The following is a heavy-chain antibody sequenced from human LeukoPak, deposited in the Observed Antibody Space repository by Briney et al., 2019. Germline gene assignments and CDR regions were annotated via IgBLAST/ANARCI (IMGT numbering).Heavy chain of an antibody. J-gene: IGHJ4*02. Sequence: GGSLRLSCAASGFTFDDYAMHWVRQAPGKGLEWVSSISSSSIYIYYADSVKGRFTISRDNAKNSLYLQMNSLRAEDTAVYYCARGSRGNIAAAGHFDYWGQGTLVTVSS. CDR2: ISSSSIYI. D-gene: IGHD6-13*01. CDR3: ARGSRGNIAAAGHFDY. CDR1: GFTFDDYA. V-gene: IGHV3-21*01.